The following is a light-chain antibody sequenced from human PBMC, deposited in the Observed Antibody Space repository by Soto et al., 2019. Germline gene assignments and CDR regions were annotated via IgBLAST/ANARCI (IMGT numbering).Light chain of an antibody. V-gene: IGKV1-5*01. J-gene: IGKJ4*01. CDR2: DAS. Sequence: DIQMTQSPSTLSAPVGDRVTITCRASQNIGNWLAWYQQKPGKAPKLLIYDASSLGSGVPSRFSGTESGTEFTLTISSLHADDFAIYYCQQYNGYRLAFGGGTKV. CDR1: QNIGNW. CDR3: QQYNGYRLA.